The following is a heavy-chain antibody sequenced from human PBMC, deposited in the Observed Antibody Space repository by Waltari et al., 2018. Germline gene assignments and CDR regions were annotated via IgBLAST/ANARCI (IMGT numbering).Heavy chain of an antibody. CDR2: ISSSSTTI. J-gene: IGHJ4*02. CDR3: ARAPFGCSGGSCYPAYYFDC. V-gene: IGHV3-48*01. D-gene: IGHD2-15*01. CDR1: GFTFSSYS. Sequence: EVQLVESGGGLVQPGGSLRLSCAASGFTFSSYSMNWVRQAPGKGLEWVSYISSSSTTIYYADSVKCRFTISRDNAKNSLYLQMSSLRAEDTAVYYCARAPFGCSGGSCYPAYYFDCWGQGTLVTVSS.